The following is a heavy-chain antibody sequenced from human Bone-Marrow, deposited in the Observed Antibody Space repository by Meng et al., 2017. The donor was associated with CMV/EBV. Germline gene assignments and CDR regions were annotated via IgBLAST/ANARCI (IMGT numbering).Heavy chain of an antibody. J-gene: IGHJ3*02. CDR3: AKYNDFWSGYYTDAFDI. CDR2: IRYDGSNK. Sequence: GESLKISCAASGFTFSSYGMHWVRQAPGKGLEWVAFIRYDGSNKYYADSVKGRFTISRDNSKNTLYLQMNSLRAEDTAVYYCAKYNDFWSGYYTDAFDIWGQGKMVTVSS. V-gene: IGHV3-30*02. CDR1: GFTFSSYG. D-gene: IGHD3-3*01.